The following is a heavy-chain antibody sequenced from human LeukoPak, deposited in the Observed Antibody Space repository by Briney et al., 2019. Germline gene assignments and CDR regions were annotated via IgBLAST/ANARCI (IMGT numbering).Heavy chain of an antibody. CDR2: IYHSGST. CDR1: RYSISSGYY. V-gene: IGHV4-38-2*01. D-gene: IGHD2-15*01. CDR3: ARSLYCSGGSCYFDY. J-gene: IGHJ4*02. Sequence: SETLSLTCAVSRYSISSGYYWGWIRQPPGKGLEWIGSIYHSGSTYYNPSLKGRVTISVDTSKNQFSLKLSSVTAADTAVYYCARSLYCSGGSCYFDYWGQGTLVTVSS.